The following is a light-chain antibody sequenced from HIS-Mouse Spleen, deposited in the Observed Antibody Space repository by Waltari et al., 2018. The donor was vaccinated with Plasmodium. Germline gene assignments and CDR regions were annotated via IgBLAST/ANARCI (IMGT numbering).Light chain of an antibody. CDR3: QQYSYLLT. CDR1: QGISSY. V-gene: IGKV1-8*01. Sequence: AIRMTQSPSSFSASTGDRVTITCRASQGISSYLAWYQQKPGKAPKLLIYAASTLQSGVPSRFSGSGSGTDFTLTISCLQSEDFATYYCQQYSYLLTFGGGT. CDR2: AAS. J-gene: IGKJ4*01.